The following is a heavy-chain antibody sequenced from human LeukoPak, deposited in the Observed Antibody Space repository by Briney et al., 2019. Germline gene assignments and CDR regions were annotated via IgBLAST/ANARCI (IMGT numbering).Heavy chain of an antibody. V-gene: IGHV3-23*01. CDR2: ISGSGGST. J-gene: IGHJ4*02. Sequence: XXVSAISGSGGSTYYADSVKGRFTISRDNSKNTLYLQMNSLRAEDTAVYYCAKEPDYGDYFDYWGQGTLVTVSS. D-gene: IGHD4-17*01. CDR3: AKEPDYGDYFDY.